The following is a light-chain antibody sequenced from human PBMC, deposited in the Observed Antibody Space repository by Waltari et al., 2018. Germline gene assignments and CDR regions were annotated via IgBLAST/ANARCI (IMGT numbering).Light chain of an antibody. J-gene: IGLJ1*01. Sequence: QSALTQPASVSGSPGQSITISCTGTSSDVGGYNYVSWYQQHPGKAPKVMIYDVSKRPSGVSNRFSGSKSGNTASLSISGLQAEDEADYYCSSYTGSSTYVFGTGTKVTVL. CDR3: SSYTGSSTYV. CDR1: SSDVGGYNY. CDR2: DVS. V-gene: IGLV2-23*02.